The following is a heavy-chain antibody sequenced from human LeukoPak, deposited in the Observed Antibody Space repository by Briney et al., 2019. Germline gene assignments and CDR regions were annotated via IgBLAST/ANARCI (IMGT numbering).Heavy chain of an antibody. D-gene: IGHD3-22*01. Sequence: PGGSLRLSCAASGFTVSSNYMSWVRQAPGKGLEWVSVIYSGGSTYYADSVKGGFTISRDNSKNTLYLQMNSLRAEDTAVYYCAQNGYYYDSSGYPIDAFDIWGQGTMVTVSS. J-gene: IGHJ3*02. CDR2: IYSGGST. CDR3: AQNGYYYDSSGYPIDAFDI. CDR1: GFTVSSNY. V-gene: IGHV3-66*01.